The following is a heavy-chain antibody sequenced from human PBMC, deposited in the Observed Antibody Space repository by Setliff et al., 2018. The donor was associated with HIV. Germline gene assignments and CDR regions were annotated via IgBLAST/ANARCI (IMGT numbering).Heavy chain of an antibody. CDR1: GFTFDAYG. J-gene: IGHJ3*01. V-gene: IGHV3-20*04. CDR2: ISWNGEKI. Sequence: AGGSLRLSCAASGFTFDAYGMNWVRHSPGKGLEWVSGISWNGEKIEYADSVKGRFIVSRDNSKNSLYLQLNSLRADDTAFYYCTRRFGLADNAFDLWGQGTMVTVSS. CDR3: TRRFGLADNAFDL. D-gene: IGHD3-3*01.